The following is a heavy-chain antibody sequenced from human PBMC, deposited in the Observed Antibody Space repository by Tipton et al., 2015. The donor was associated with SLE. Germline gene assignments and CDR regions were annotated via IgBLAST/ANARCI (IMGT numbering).Heavy chain of an antibody. V-gene: IGHV4-59*01. D-gene: IGHD5-12*01. CDR2: IHSSGST. Sequence: TLSLTCTASGCSISGYYWSWIRQPPGKGLEWIAYIHSSGSTNYNPSLKSRVTISADTSKNQFSLKVSSVTAADSAVYYCANDYGGSRGYDNCFDPWGQGILVTVSS. J-gene: IGHJ5*02. CDR3: ANDYGGSRGYDNCFDP. CDR1: GCSISGYY.